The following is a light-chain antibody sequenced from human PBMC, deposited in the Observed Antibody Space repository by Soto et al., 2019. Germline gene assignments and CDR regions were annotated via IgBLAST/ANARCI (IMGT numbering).Light chain of an antibody. Sequence: QSVLTQPPSASGSPGQSVTISCTGTGSDIGGHNFVSWYQQHPGKAPKLIISEVTKRPSGVPDRFSGSKSGNTASLTVSGLQAEDEAAYYCSSYVGSNNYVFGSGTKLTVL. CDR2: EVT. CDR1: GSDIGGHNF. CDR3: SSYVGSNNYV. V-gene: IGLV2-8*01. J-gene: IGLJ1*01.